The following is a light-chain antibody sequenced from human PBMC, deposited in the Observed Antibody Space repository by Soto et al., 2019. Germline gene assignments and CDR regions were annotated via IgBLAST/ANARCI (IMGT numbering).Light chain of an antibody. V-gene: IGKV1-8*01. CDR2: AAS. J-gene: IGKJ1*01. CDR3: QHYYSYPWT. Sequence: AIRMTQSPSSLSASTGDRVTITCRASQGVSSSVAWYQQKPGEAPKLLLYAASTMQSGVPSRFSGSGSGTDFTLTISCLQSEDFATYYCQHYYSYPWTFGQGTKVEIK. CDR1: QGVSSS.